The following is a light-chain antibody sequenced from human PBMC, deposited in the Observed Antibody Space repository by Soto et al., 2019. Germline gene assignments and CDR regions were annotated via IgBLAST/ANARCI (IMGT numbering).Light chain of an antibody. CDR1: SGSVSTSYY. Sequence: QAVVTQEPSFSVSPGGTVTLTCGLSSGSVSTSYYPSWYQQTPGQAPRTLIYSTNTRSSGVPDRFSGSILGNKAALTITGAQEDDESDYYCVLYIGSGIVVFGGGTKLTVL. V-gene: IGLV8-61*01. CDR2: STN. CDR3: VLYIGSGIVV. J-gene: IGLJ2*01.